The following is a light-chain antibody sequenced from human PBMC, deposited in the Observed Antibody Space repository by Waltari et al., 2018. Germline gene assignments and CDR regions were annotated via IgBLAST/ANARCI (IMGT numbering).Light chain of an antibody. V-gene: IGKV3-20*01. CDR2: GAS. CDR3: QKYDRLPAT. J-gene: IGKJ1*01. Sequence: CRASQSVSRFVAWYQHKPGQAPRLLIYGASTRATGIPDRFSGSGSGTDFSLTISRLEPEDFAVYYCQKYDRLPATFGQGTKVEIK. CDR1: QSVSRF.